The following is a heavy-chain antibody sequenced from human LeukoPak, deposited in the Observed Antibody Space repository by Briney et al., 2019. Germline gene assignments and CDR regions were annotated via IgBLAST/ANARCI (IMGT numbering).Heavy chain of an antibody. CDR1: GYSFTSYW. CDR2: IYPGDSDT. CDR3: ARVLYYYDSSVVRDGFDY. J-gene: IGHJ4*02. D-gene: IGHD3-22*01. Sequence: ETLKISCKGSGYSFTSYWIGWVLQMPAEGLVWMGIIYPGDSDTRYSPSFQGQVTISADKSISTASLQRSSLTASGTAMYYCARVLYYYDSSVVRDGFDYWGQGTLVTVSS. V-gene: IGHV5-51*01.